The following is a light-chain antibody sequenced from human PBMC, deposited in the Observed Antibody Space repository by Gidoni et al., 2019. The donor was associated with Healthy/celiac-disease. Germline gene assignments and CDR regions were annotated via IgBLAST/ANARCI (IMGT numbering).Light chain of an antibody. CDR3: QQSNRTPSIT. J-gene: IGKJ5*01. CDR2: APS. Sequence: DIQMTQSPSSLSASVGDRVTLTCRSSQSISSYINWYQQKPGKAPKLLIYAPSSLQSGVPSRCSGNGYGTEFTLTISALQPEDLATYNCQQSNRTPSITFGQGTRLEIK. V-gene: IGKV1-39*01. CDR1: QSISSY.